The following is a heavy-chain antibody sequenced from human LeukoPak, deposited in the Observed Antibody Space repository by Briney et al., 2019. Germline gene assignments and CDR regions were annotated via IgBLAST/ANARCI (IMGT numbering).Heavy chain of an antibody. CDR2: VSSTTSR. CDR3: ASDFTQGGGLLED. CDR1: GASITSRF. J-gene: IGHJ4*02. Sequence: SETLSLTCTVSGASITSRFWTWVRQPPGKGLEWIGYVSSTTSRTYNPSLESRVTMSLDTSKSQFSLRLASMTATDTALYYCASDFTQGGGLLEDWGPGTLVAVSS. D-gene: IGHD3-3*01. V-gene: IGHV4-59*11.